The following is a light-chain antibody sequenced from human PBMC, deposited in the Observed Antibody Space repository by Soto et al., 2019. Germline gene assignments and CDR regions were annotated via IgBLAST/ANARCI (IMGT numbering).Light chain of an antibody. CDR1: QSVSSSY. J-gene: IGKJ3*01. V-gene: IGKV3-20*01. Sequence: EIVLTQSPGTLSLSPGERATLSCRASQSVSSSYLAWYQQKPGQAPRLLIYGASSRATGIPDMFSGSGSGTDFTLTISRLEPEDFAVYYCQQYGSSPFTFGPGTKVAIK. CDR2: GAS. CDR3: QQYGSSPFT.